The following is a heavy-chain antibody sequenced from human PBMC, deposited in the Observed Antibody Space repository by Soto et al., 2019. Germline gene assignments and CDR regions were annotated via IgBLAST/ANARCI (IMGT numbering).Heavy chain of an antibody. D-gene: IGHD3-10*02. CDR2: ISYDGSNK. CDR1: GFTFSSYG. Sequence: LRLSCAASGFTFSSYGMHWVRQAPGKGLEWVAVISYDGSNKYYADSVKGRFTISRDNSKNTLYLQMNSLRAEDTAVYYCAKDYDRDGWSPPYYYYYGMDVWGQGTTVTVSS. V-gene: IGHV3-30*18. CDR3: AKDYDRDGWSPPYYYYYGMDV. J-gene: IGHJ6*02.